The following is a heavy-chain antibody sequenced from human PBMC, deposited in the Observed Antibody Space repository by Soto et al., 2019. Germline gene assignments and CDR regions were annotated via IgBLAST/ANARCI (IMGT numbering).Heavy chain of an antibody. Sequence: SGMFSCNASGGTFSSYAISWVRQAPGQWLEWMGGIIPIFGTANYAQKFQGRVTITADESTSTAYMELSSLRSEDTAVYYCARVTQGYYDFWSGPYMDVWGQGTTVTVSS. J-gene: IGHJ6*02. CDR1: GGTFSSYA. CDR2: IIPIFGTA. V-gene: IGHV1-69*01. D-gene: IGHD3-3*01. CDR3: ARVTQGYYDFWSGPYMDV.